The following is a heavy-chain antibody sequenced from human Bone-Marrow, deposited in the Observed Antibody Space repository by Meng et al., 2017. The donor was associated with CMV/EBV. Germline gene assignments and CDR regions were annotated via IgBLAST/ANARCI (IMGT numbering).Heavy chain of an antibody. CDR1: GFTFSSYS. CDR2: ISSSSSYI. D-gene: IGHD3-16*01. V-gene: IGHV3-21*01. CDR3: ARSYTAVTFYYYYGMDV. J-gene: IGHJ6*02. Sequence: GESLKISCAASGFTFSSYSMNWVRQAPGKGLEWVSSISSSSSYIYYADSVKGRFTISRDNAKNSLYLQMNSLRAEDTAVYYCARSYTAVTFYYYYGMDVCGQGTTVTVS.